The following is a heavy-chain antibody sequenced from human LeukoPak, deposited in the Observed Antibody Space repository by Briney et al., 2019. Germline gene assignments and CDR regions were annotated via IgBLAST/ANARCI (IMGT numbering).Heavy chain of an antibody. V-gene: IGHV3-33*06. CDR2: IWYDGSKK. CDR1: GFTFSSYG. CDR3: AKAKSHYYDSSGYYDY. D-gene: IGHD3-22*01. Sequence: PGGSLRLSCAASGFTFSSYGMHWVRQAPGKGLEWVAVIWYDGSKKYYAVSVKVRFTISRDNSKNTLYLQMNSLRAGDTAVYYCAKAKSHYYDSSGYYDYWGQGTLVTVSS. J-gene: IGHJ4*02.